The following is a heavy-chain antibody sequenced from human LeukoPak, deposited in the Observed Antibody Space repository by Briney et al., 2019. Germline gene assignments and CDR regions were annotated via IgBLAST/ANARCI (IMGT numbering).Heavy chain of an antibody. J-gene: IGHJ4*02. CDR3: ARDPLAYYYDSSGYYFDY. V-gene: IGHV3-7*01. D-gene: IGHD3-22*01. CDR2: IKQDGSEK. Sequence: GGSLRLSCAASGFTFSSYWMSWVRQARGKGLEWVANIKQDGSEKYYVDSVKGRFTISRDNAKNSLYLQMNSLRAEDTAVYYCARDPLAYYYDSSGYYFDYWGQGTLVTVSS. CDR1: GFTFSSYW.